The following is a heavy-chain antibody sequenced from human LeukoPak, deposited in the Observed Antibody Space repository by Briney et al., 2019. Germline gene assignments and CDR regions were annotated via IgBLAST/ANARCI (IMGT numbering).Heavy chain of an antibody. CDR1: GYTFTGYY. J-gene: IGHJ4*02. D-gene: IGHD4-17*01. V-gene: IGHV1-2*04. Sequence: GASVKVSCNASGYTFTGYYMHWVRQAPGQGLEWMGWINPNSGGTNYAQKFQGWVTMTRDTSISTAYMELSRLRSDDTAVYYCARRYYGDYLDYWGQGTLVTVSS. CDR3: ARRYYGDYLDY. CDR2: INPNSGGT.